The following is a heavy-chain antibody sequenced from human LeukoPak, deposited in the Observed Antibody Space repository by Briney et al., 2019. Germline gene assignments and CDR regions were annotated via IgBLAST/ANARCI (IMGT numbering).Heavy chain of an antibody. V-gene: IGHV1-2*02. CDR2: INPNSGGT. CDR3: ARSKGIAAAGTPNPRWFDP. Sequence: GASVKVSCKASGYTFTGYYMHWVRQAPGQGLEWMGWINPNSGGTNYAQKFQGRVTMTRDTSISTAYMELSRLRSDDTAVYYCARSKGIAAAGTPNPRWFDPWGQGTLVTVSS. D-gene: IGHD6-13*01. J-gene: IGHJ5*02. CDR1: GYTFTGYY.